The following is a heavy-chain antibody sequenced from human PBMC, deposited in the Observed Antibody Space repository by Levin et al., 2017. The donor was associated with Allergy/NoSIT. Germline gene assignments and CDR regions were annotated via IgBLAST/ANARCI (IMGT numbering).Heavy chain of an antibody. D-gene: IGHD3-10*01. Sequence: GGSLRLSCVASGFTVSDNYVNWVRQAPAKGLEWVSLINDAGSTFYADSVKGRFTVSRDKSRNTMYLQMNSLRTEDTAVYYCARDYFGSGRSWVALDIWGLGTKVTVSS. CDR1: GFTVSDNY. CDR2: INDAGST. J-gene: IGHJ3*02. V-gene: IGHV3-53*01. CDR3: ARDYFGSGRSWVALDI.